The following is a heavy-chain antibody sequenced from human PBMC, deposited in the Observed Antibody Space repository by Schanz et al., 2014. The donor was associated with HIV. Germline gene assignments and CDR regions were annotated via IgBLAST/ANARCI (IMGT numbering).Heavy chain of an antibody. CDR1: GFTFRSYG. CDR3: ARTTIAAPGTEYYYGMDV. V-gene: IGHV3-30*03. Sequence: QVQLVESGGGVGQPGRSLRLSCTASGFTFRSYGMHWVRQAPGKGLEWVAVISYDGSSTYYADSVKGRFTISRDNSKNTLYLQMNSLRPEDTAVYYCARTTIAAPGTEYYYGMDVWGQGTTVTVSS. CDR2: ISYDGSST. D-gene: IGHD6-13*01. J-gene: IGHJ6*02.